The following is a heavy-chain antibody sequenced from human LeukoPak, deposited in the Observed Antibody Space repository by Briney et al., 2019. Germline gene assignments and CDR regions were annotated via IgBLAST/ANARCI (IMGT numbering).Heavy chain of an antibody. D-gene: IGHD2-2*01. Sequence: SETLSLTCTVYGGSFSGHYWSWIRQPPGKRLEWIGEINHSGSTNYNPSLTSRVTISVDTSKNQFSLKLSSVTAADTAVYYCARGSGYCSDTSCSGDWFDPWGQGTLVTVSS. J-gene: IGHJ5*02. V-gene: IGHV4-34*01. CDR1: GGSFSGHY. CDR2: INHSGST. CDR3: ARGSGYCSDTSCSGDWFDP.